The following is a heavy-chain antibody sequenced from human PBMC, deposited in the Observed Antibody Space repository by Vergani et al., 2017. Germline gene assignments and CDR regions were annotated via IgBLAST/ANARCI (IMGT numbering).Heavy chain of an antibody. CDR1: GYTFTSYD. J-gene: IGHJ6*03. CDR3: ARQVVGALFDYYYYMDV. D-gene: IGHD1-26*01. Sequence: QVQLVQSGAEVKKPGASVKVSCKASGYTFTSYDINWVRQATGQGLEWMGWMNPNSGNTGYAQKFQGRVTMTRNTSISTAYMELSSLRSEDTAVYYCARQVVGALFDYYYYMDVWGKGTTVTVSS. V-gene: IGHV1-8*01. CDR2: MNPNSGNT.